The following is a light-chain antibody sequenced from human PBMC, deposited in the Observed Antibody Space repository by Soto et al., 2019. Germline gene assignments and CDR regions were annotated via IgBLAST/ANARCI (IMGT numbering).Light chain of an antibody. V-gene: IGKV3-15*01. J-gene: IGKJ4*01. CDR2: GAS. Sequence: EVVMTQSPATLSVSPGERATLSCRASQSVSSTLAWYQQKPGQAPMLLIYGASTSATGIPARFSGSGSGTEFTLTISSLQSEDFAVYYCQQYSTWPLTFGGGTKVEIK. CDR3: QQYSTWPLT. CDR1: QSVSST.